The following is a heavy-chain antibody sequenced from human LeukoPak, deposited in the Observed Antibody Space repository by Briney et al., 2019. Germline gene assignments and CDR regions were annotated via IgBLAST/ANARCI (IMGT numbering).Heavy chain of an antibody. CDR3: ARDIGRGDAFDI. V-gene: IGHV3-21*01. D-gene: IGHD1-26*01. CDR2: ISSSSSYI. CDR1: GFTFSSYS. J-gene: IGHJ3*02. Sequence: GGSLRLPCAASGFTFSSYSMNWVRQAPGKGLEWVSSISSSSSYIYYAYSVKVRFTISRDNATNSLYLQMNSLRAEDTAVYYCARDIGRGDAFDIWGQGTMVTVSS.